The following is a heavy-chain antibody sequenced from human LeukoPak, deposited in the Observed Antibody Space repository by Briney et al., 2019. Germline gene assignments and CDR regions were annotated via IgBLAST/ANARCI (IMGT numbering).Heavy chain of an antibody. CDR3: ARECSVYLL. CDR1: VYTFTGYN. J-gene: IGHJ4*02. D-gene: IGHD3-22*01. V-gene: IGHV1-2*02. CDR2: INPNSGAT. Sequence: ASVKVSCKASVYTFTGYNMDCVRHAPGQGLEWMGWINPNSGATNYAQKFQGRVTMTRDTSISTAYMEVSRLRSDDTAVFYCARECSVYLLWGQGTLVTVSS.